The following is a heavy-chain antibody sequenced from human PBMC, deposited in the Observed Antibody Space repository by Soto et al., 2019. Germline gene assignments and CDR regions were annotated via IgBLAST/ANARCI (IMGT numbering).Heavy chain of an antibody. V-gene: IGHV1-2*04. J-gene: IGHJ6*03. CDR3: ARESGGATATLDYYYFYMDV. D-gene: IGHD5-12*01. CDR1: GDTFTGYY. CDR2: INPNRGIT. Sequence: QVQLVQSGAEVKKPGASVTVSCRASGDTFTGYYMHWVRQAPGQGLEWMGWINPNRGITKYAQKFQGWVTMTRDTSIRTVYMQLSRLRSDETAVYYCARESGGATATLDYYYFYMDVWGTGTTVTVSS.